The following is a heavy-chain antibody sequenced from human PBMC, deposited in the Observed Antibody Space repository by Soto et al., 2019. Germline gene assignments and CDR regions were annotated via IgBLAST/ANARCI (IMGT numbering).Heavy chain of an antibody. V-gene: IGHV4-34*01. J-gene: IGHJ6*02. Sequence: SETLSLTCAVYGGSFSGYYWSWIRQPPGKGLEWIGEINHSGSTNYNPSLKSRVTISVDTSKNQFSLKLSSVTAADTAVYYCARGTRVPHRRNYYYGMDVWGQGTTVTVSS. CDR2: INHSGST. CDR1: GGSFSGYY. D-gene: IGHD1-7*01. CDR3: ARGTRVPHRRNYYYGMDV.